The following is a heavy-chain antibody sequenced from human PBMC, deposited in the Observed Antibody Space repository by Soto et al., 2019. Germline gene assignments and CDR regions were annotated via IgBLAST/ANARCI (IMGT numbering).Heavy chain of an antibody. D-gene: IGHD2-2*01. CDR1: GFTFSNYW. J-gene: IGHJ3*02. CDR2: IKPDGSVK. V-gene: IGHV3-7*01. Sequence: GSLRLSCAASGFTFSNYWMSWVRQAPGKGLEWVANIKPDGSVKYYVDSVKGRFTPSRDNAKNTLYLQMNSLRVEDTAVYYCAREILVPAAFDAFDIWGQGTMVTVSS. CDR3: AREILVPAAFDAFDI.